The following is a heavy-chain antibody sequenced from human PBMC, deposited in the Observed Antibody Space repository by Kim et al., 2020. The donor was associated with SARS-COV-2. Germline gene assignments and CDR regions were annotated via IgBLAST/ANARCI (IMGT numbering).Heavy chain of an antibody. Sequence: SETLSLTCTVSGGSISSYYWSWIRQPPGRGLEWIGYIYYSGSTNYNPSLKSRVTISVDTSKNQFSLKLSSVTAADTAVYYCARHVDYGADFDYWGQGTLVTVSS. V-gene: IGHV4-59*08. D-gene: IGHD4-17*01. CDR3: ARHVDYGADFDY. CDR2: IYYSGST. CDR1: GGSISSYY. J-gene: IGHJ4*02.